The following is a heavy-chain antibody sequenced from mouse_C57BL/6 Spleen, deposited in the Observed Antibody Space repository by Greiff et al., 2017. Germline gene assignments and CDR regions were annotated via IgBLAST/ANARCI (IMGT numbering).Heavy chain of an antibody. CDR1: GFTFSNYW. CDR2: IRLKSDNYAT. J-gene: IGHJ4*01. Sequence: EVQVVESGGGLVQPGGSMKLSCVASGFTFSNYWMNWVRQSPEKGLEWVAQIRLKSDNYATHYAESVKGRFTISRDDSKSSVYLQMNNLRAKDTGIYYCTSNAMDYWGQGTSGTVSS. CDR3: TSNAMDY. V-gene: IGHV6-3*01.